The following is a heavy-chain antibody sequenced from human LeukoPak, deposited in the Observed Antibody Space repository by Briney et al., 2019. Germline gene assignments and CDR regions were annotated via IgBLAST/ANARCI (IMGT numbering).Heavy chain of an antibody. CDR1: GFTFSDYY. Sequence: GGSLRLSCAASGFTFSDYYMSWIRQAPGKGLEWVSYISSSGSTIYYADSVKGRFTISRDSAKNSLYLQMNSLRAEDTAVYYCARLDLYCSSTSCYTPLGVDYWGQGTLVTVSS. V-gene: IGHV3-11*01. J-gene: IGHJ4*02. CDR3: ARLDLYCSSTSCYTPLGVDY. D-gene: IGHD2-2*02. CDR2: ISSSGSTI.